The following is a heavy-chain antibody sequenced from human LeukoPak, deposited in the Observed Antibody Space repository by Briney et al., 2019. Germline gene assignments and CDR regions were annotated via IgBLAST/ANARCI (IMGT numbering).Heavy chain of an antibody. J-gene: IGHJ6*02. CDR2: IWYDGSNK. Sequence: GRSLRLSCAASGFTFSSYGMHWVRQAPGKGLEWVAVIWYDGSNKYYADSVKGRFTISRDNSKNTLYLQMNSLRAEDTAVYYCARRSPYMDVWGQGTTVAVSS. V-gene: IGHV3-33*01. CDR1: GFTFSSYG. CDR3: ARRSPYMDV.